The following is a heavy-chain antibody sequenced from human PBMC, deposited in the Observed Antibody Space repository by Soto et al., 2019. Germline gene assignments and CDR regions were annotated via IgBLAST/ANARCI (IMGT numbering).Heavy chain of an antibody. CDR3: ASLGGSSSSWYGSRFDY. J-gene: IGHJ4*02. CDR1: GYSISSGYY. V-gene: IGHV4-38-2*01. CDR2: SDHSGST. D-gene: IGHD6-13*01. Sequence: PAETLSLTCAVSGYSISSGYYWGWSRQPPGKGLEGIGSSDHSGSTYYNPSLKSRVTISVDTSKNQLYLKMSSVTAADTAVYYCASLGGSSSSWYGSRFDYWGQGTLVTVSS.